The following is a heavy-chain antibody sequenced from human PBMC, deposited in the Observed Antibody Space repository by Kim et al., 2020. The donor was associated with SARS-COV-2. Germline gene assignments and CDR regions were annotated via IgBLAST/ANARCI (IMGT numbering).Heavy chain of an antibody. D-gene: IGHD2-15*01. CDR2: IKQDGSEK. CDR1: GFTFSNYW. Sequence: GGSLRLSCAASGFTFSNYWMSWVRQAPGKGLEWVANIKQDGSEKYYVDSVKGRFTISRDNAKNSLYLQMNGLRAEDTAVYYCARAPLYCSGGNCYSGYWYFDLWGRGTLVTVSS. V-gene: IGHV3-7*01. J-gene: IGHJ2*01. CDR3: ARAPLYCSGGNCYSGYWYFDL.